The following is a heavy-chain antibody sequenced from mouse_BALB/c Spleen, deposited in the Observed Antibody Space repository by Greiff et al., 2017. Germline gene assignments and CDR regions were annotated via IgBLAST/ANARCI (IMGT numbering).Heavy chain of an antibody. V-gene: IGHV1-5*01. CDR3: TRRGTTVVAHFDY. CDR2: IYPGNSDT. CDR1: GYSFTSYW. Sequence: VQLQQSGTVLARPGASVKMSCKASGYSFTSYWMHWVKQRPGQGLEWIGAIYPGNSDTSYNQKFKGKAKLTAVTSASTAYMELSSLTNEDSAVYYCTRRGTTVVAHFDYWGQGTTLTVSS. D-gene: IGHD1-1*01. J-gene: IGHJ2*01.